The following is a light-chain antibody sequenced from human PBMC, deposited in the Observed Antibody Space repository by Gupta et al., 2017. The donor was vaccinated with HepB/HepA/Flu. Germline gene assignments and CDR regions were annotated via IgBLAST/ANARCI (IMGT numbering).Light chain of an antibody. Sequence: QSALTQPPSASGSPGQSVTISCTGTSSDVGGYKYVSWYQQHPGKAPKLMIYEVSKRPSGVPDRFSASKSGNTASLTVSGLQAEDEADYYCSSYAGRNTVVFGGGTKLTVL. V-gene: IGLV2-8*01. CDR1: SSDVGGYKY. J-gene: IGLJ2*01. CDR3: SSYAGRNTVV. CDR2: EVS.